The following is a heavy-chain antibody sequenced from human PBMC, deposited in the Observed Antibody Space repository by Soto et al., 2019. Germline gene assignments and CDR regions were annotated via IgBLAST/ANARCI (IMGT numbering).Heavy chain of an antibody. D-gene: IGHD3-3*01. CDR2: TSYDGTKK. V-gene: IGHV3-30*18. Sequence: QVQLVESGGGVVQPGRSRRLSCAASGFIFSNYGMHWVRQAPGKGLEWVAVTSYDGTKKYYGDSVKGRFTISRDNSMNTLYLQMDSRSAEDTAVYYCAKELGLWSGYLDAFDVWGQGTMVTV. J-gene: IGHJ3*01. CDR3: AKELGLWSGYLDAFDV. CDR1: GFIFSNYG.